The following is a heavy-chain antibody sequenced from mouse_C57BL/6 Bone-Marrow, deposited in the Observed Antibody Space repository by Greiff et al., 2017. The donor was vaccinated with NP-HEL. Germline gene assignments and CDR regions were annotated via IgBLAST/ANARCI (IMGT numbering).Heavy chain of an antibody. V-gene: IGHV5-9-1*02. CDR1: GFTFSSYA. CDR3: TRDTHYYGSSQTLSFAY. Sequence: EVHLVESGEGLVKPGGSLKLSCAASGFTFSSYAMSWVRQTPEKRLEWVAYISSGGDYIYYADTVKGRFTISRDNARNTLYLQMSSLKSEDTAMYYCTRDTHYYGSSQTLSFAYWGQGTLVTVSA. CDR2: ISSGGDYI. D-gene: IGHD1-1*01. J-gene: IGHJ3*01.